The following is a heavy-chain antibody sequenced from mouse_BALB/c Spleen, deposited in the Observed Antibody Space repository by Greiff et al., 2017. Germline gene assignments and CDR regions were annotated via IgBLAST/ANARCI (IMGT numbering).Heavy chain of an antibody. Sequence: VQLQQSGAELVRPGASVTLSCKASGYTFTDYEMHWVKQTPVHGLEWIGAIDPETGGTAYNQKFKGEATLTADKSSSTAYMELRSLTSEDSAVYYCTRESDGYAWFAYWGQGTLGTVSA. CDR2: IDPETGGT. CDR3: TRESDGYAWFAY. CDR1: GYTFTDYE. D-gene: IGHD2-3*01. V-gene: IGHV1-15*01. J-gene: IGHJ3*01.